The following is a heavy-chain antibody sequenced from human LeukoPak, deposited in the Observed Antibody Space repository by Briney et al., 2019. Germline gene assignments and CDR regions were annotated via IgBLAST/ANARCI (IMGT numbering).Heavy chain of an antibody. V-gene: IGHV3-23*01. CDR3: ATFGVIVRNNYVDY. Sequence: PGGSLRLSCAVSGFTFTGYAISWVRQAPGKGLERVSTISGSGDTTYYADSVKGRFTISRDNSKNTLYLQMNSLRAEDTALYYCATFGVIVRNNYVDYLGQGALVAVSS. J-gene: IGHJ4*02. CDR2: ISGSGDTT. D-gene: IGHD3-3*01. CDR1: GFTFTGYA.